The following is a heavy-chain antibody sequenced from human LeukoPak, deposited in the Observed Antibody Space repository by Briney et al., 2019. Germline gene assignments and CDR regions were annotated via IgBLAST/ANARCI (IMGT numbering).Heavy chain of an antibody. D-gene: IGHD3-3*01. CDR3: AVLWSGYLDWFDP. V-gene: IGHV1-69*13. CDR2: IIPIFGTA. J-gene: IGHJ5*02. Sequence: ASVKVSCKASGGTFSSYAISWVRQAPGQGLEWMGGIIPIFGTATYAQKFQGRVTITADESTSTAYMELRSLRSEETAVYDFAVLWSGYLDWFDPWGHGTLVTVSS. CDR1: GGTFSSYA.